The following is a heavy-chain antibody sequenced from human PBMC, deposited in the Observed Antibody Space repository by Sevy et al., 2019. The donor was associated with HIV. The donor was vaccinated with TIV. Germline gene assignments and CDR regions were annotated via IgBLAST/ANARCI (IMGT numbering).Heavy chain of an antibody. Sequence: GGSLRLSCAASGFTFAKSSMSWVRQAPGKGLEWVSTFSFGCGRINYADSVKGQFTISRDDSKNTLFLHMNSLRAEDTATYFCAREGCTQPHDYWGQGPLVTVSS. J-gene: IGHJ4*02. CDR2: FSFGCGRI. CDR3: AREGCTQPHDY. D-gene: IGHD2-8*01. V-gene: IGHV3-23*01. CDR1: GFTFAKSS.